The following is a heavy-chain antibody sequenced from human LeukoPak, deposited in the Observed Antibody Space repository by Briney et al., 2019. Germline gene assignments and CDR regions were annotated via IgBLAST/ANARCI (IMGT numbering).Heavy chain of an antibody. V-gene: IGHV4-59*11. CDR3: ARDISGGTAPGYY. CDR1: GGSISSHY. D-gene: IGHD2-21*02. J-gene: IGHJ4*02. CDR2: IYYSGST. Sequence: SETLSLTCTVSGGSISSHYWSWIRQPPGKGLEWIGYIYYSGSTNYNPSLKSRVTISVDTSKNQFSLKLSPVTVADTAVYYCARDISGGTAPGYYWGQGTLVTVSS.